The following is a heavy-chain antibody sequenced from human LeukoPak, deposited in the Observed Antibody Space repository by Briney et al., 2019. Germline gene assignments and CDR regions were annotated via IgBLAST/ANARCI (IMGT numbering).Heavy chain of an antibody. V-gene: IGHV1-2*02. CDR1: GDTFTDYY. D-gene: IGHD3-10*01. Sequence: GASVTVSCKASGDTFTDYYMHWVRQAPGQGLEWMGWINPNSGATNYAQKLQGRVTMTRDTSISTAYMDLSRLISDDTAVYYCARDRGKISDYFGSGSSLLYCMDVWGKGTTVTVSS. J-gene: IGHJ6*03. CDR3: ARDRGKISDYFGSGSSLLYCMDV. CDR2: INPNSGAT.